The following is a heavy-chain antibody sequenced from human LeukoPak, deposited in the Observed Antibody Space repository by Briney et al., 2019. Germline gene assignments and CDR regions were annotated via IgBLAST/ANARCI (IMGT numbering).Heavy chain of an antibody. CDR1: GFTFDDYA. V-gene: IGHV3-23*01. D-gene: IGHD4-17*01. CDR3: AKAGIGASATVTLVTFDY. J-gene: IGHJ4*02. CDR2: ISGSGGST. Sequence: GGSLRLSCAASGFTFDDYAMSWVRQAPGKGLEWVSAISGSGGSTYYADSVKGRFTISRDNSKNTLYLQMNSLRAEDTAVYYCAKAGIGASATVTLVTFDYWGQGTLVTVSS.